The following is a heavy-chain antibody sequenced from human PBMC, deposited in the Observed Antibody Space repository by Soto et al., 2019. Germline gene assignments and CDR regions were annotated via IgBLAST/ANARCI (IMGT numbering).Heavy chain of an antibody. CDR1: GGTFSSYT. D-gene: IGHD2-2*01. Sequence: QVQLVQSGAEVKKPGSSVKVSCKASGGTFSSYTISWVRQAPGQGLEWMGRIIPILGIANYAQKFQGRVTITADKSTSTAYMELSSLRSEDTAVYYCARSRLYCSSTSCYYYYYGMDVWGQGTTVTVSS. J-gene: IGHJ6*02. CDR2: IIPILGIA. V-gene: IGHV1-69*02. CDR3: ARSRLYCSSTSCYYYYYGMDV.